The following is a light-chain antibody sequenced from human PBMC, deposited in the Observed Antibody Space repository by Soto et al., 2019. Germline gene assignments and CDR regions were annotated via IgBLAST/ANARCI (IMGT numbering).Light chain of an antibody. J-gene: IGKJ4*01. CDR3: QQYGYSPGLA. CDR2: DAT. V-gene: IGKV3-20*01. Sequence: EIVLTQPPGTLSLSPGVRATLSCRASQSVSSNYLAWYQQKSGQAPRLLIYDATSRATDVPDRFSGSGSGTDVTLTISRLEPEDFVVYDCQQYGYSPGLAVGGGNKVEIK. CDR1: QSVSSNY.